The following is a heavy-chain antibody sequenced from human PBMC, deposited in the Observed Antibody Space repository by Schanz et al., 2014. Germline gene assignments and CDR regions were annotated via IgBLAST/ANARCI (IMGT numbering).Heavy chain of an antibody. CDR3: SRGTMPGAFDI. CDR2: FIPILDVG. D-gene: IGHD1-26*01. Sequence: QVQLVQSGAEVKKPGASVKVSCKASGYTFTSYSMHWVRHAPGQGLEWVGRFIPILDVGNYAQQFQGRVTFTADKSTSTAYMELSSLRYEDTALYYCSRGTMPGAFDIWGQGTMVTVSS. CDR1: GYTFTSYS. J-gene: IGHJ3*02. V-gene: IGHV1-69*09.